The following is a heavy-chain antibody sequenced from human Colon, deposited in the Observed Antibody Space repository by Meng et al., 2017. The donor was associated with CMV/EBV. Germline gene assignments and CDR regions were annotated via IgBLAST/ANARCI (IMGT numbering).Heavy chain of an antibody. V-gene: IGHV3-21*01. Sequence: CVASGLPFNNSAMHWVRQAPAKGLEWVASIRSRGTYIHYADSVKGRFTISRDNAKTSAYLQMDNLTGEDTAIYFCARVGSSGGLDYWGQGTLVTVSS. CDR3: ARVGSSGGLDY. D-gene: IGHD2-15*01. J-gene: IGHJ4*02. CDR1: GLPFNNSA. CDR2: IRSRGTYI.